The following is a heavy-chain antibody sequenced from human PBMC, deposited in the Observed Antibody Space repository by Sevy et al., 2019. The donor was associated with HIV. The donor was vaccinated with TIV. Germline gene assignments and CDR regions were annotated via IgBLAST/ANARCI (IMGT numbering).Heavy chain of an antibody. CDR1: GGSINNKAYY. Sequence: SETLSLTCTVSGGSINNKAYYWAWIRQPPGKGLEWIGSMSYSGNSYYNPSLNCRVTISLDTSKNQFSLRLTFVTAADTAVCYCARRLAAAGGGNEYFQPWGQGTLVTVSS. D-gene: IGHD6-13*01. CDR2: MSYSGNS. V-gene: IGHV4-39*01. J-gene: IGHJ1*01. CDR3: ARRLAAAGGGNEYFQP.